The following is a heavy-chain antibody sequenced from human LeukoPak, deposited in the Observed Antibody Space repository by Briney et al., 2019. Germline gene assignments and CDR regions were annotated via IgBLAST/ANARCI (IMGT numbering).Heavy chain of an antibody. D-gene: IGHD3-3*01. CDR1: GYLFTSYD. CDR2: MNPNSGNT. CDR3: ARGRRNDCWSGYPY. V-gene: IGHV1-8*03. Sequence: ASVKVSCKASGYLFTSYDINWVRQATGQGLEWMGWMNPNSGNTGYAQKFQGRVTITRNTYISTAYMELSSLRSEDTAVYYCARGRRNDCWSGYPYWGQGTLVTVSS. J-gene: IGHJ4*02.